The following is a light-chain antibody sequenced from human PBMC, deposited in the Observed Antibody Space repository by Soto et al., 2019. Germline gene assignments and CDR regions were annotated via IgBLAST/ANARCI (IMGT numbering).Light chain of an antibody. CDR3: QQNDNLPYT. Sequence: DIQMTQSPSSLSASVGDRVTITCQASQDISNYLNWYQQKQGKAPKLLIYDASNLETGVPSLFSGSGSGTDFSCTISSRQPDDISTYYCQQNDNLPYTFGQGTKLQIK. J-gene: IGKJ2*01. CDR2: DAS. V-gene: IGKV1-33*01. CDR1: QDISNY.